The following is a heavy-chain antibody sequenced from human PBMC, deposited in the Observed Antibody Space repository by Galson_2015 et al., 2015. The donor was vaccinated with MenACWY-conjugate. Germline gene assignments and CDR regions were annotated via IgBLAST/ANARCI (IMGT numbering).Heavy chain of an antibody. CDR2: ISSSRSTI. D-gene: IGHD1-1*01. CDR1: GFTFSSYS. Sequence: SLRLSCAASGFTFSSYSMNWVRQAPGKGLEWVSYISSSRSTIYYADSVKGRFTISRDNAKNSLYLQMNSLRAEDTAMYYCARDSTGNWNDFVYSYYGTDVWGQGTTVTVSS. V-gene: IGHV3-48*04. CDR3: ARDSTGNWNDFVYSYYGTDV. J-gene: IGHJ6*02.